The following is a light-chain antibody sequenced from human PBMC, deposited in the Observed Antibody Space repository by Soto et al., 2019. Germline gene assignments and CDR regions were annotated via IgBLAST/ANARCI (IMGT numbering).Light chain of an antibody. Sequence: EIVMTQSPATLSVSPGERATLSCRASQSVSSNLAWYQQKPGQAPRLLVYGASTRATGIPAKFSGGGSGTGFTLTISSLQSEDFAIYYCQQYKNGWTFGQGTKVDIK. V-gene: IGKV3-15*01. CDR2: GAS. CDR1: QSVSSN. CDR3: QQYKNGWT. J-gene: IGKJ1*01.